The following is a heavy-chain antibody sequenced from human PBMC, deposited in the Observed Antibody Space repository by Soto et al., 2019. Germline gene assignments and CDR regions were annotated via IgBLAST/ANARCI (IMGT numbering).Heavy chain of an antibody. J-gene: IGHJ4*02. D-gene: IGHD3-9*01. CDR3: ARVNSATGSMHFEH. CDR1: TFNFTSYS. V-gene: IGHV3-21*01. Sequence: EVQLVESGGGLVKPWGSLRLTCAGSTFNFTSYSLNWVRQAPGKGLEWVSSISATSTYIFYADSVKGRFTITRDNAQNSVSLQMNSQRAEDTALYYCARVNSATGSMHFEHWGQGTLVTVSS. CDR2: ISATSTYI.